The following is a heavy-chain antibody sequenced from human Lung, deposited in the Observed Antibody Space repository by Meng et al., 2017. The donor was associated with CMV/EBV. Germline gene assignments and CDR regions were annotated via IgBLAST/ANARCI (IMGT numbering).Heavy chain of an antibody. V-gene: IGHV3-74*01. Sequence: GGSXRLSCAASGFSFTTFWMHWVRQAPGKGLVWVSHINSDGSDTTYADSVKGRFTISRDNAKNTLYLQMNSLRAEDVAVYYCARTYPNYYYGMDVWGQGTTVTVSS. CDR3: ARTYPNYYYGMDV. D-gene: IGHD2-2*02. J-gene: IGHJ6*02. CDR1: GFSFTTFW. CDR2: INSDGSDT.